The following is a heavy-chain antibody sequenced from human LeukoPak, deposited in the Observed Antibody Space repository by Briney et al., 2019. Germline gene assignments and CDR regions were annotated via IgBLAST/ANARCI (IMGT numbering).Heavy chain of an antibody. V-gene: IGHV4-61*01. CDR1: GGSVSSGSYY. CDR3: ARGVVYGYYYYYGMDV. CDR2: IYYSGST. D-gene: IGHD2-8*02. Sequence: PSETLSLTCDVSGGSVSSGSYYWSWIRQPPGKGLEWIGYIYYSGSTNYNPSLKSRVTISVDTSKNQFSLKLSSVTAADTAVYYCARGVVYGYYYYYGMDVWGQGTTVTVSS. J-gene: IGHJ6*02.